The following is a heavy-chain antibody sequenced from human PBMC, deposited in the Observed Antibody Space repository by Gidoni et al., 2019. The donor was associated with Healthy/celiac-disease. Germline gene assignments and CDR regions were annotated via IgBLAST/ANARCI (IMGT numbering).Heavy chain of an antibody. CDR3: AREEVVPAAMRGYYYYYGMDV. J-gene: IGHJ6*02. V-gene: IGHV3-53*01. D-gene: IGHD2-2*01. Sequence: QPGGSLRLSCAASGFTVSSNYMSWVRQAPGKGLEWVSVIYSGGSTYYADSVKGRFTISRDNSKNTLYLQMNSLRAEDTAVYYCAREEVVPAAMRGYYYYYGMDVWGQGTTVTVSS. CDR1: GFTVSSNY. CDR2: IYSGGST.